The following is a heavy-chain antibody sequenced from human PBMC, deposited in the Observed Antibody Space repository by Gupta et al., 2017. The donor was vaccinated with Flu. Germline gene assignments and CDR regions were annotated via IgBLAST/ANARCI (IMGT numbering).Heavy chain of an antibody. J-gene: IGHJ4*02. CDR2: ISWNSGSI. CDR1: GFTFDDYA. CDR3: AKSGQWLVEDYFDY. Sequence: EVQLVESGGGLVQPGRSLRLSCAASGFTFDDYAMHWVRQAPGKGLEWVSGISWNSGSIGYADSVKGRFTISRDNAKNSLYLQMNSLRAEDTALYYCAKSGQWLVEDYFDYWGQGTLVTVSS. D-gene: IGHD6-19*01. V-gene: IGHV3-9*01.